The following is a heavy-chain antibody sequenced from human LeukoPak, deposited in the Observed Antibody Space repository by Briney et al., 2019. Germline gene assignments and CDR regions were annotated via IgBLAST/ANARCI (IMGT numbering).Heavy chain of an antibody. D-gene: IGHD6-13*01. J-gene: IGHJ4*02. Sequence: PSETLSLTCTVSGGPISGYYWSWIRKPAGKGLEWIGRIYTSGTTNYNPSLKSRVTMSVDTSKNQFSLNLTSVTAADTAVYSCAREARIAAGGHIDYWGPGILVTVSS. CDR1: GGPISGYY. CDR3: AREARIAAGGHIDY. CDR2: IYTSGTT. V-gene: IGHV4-4*07.